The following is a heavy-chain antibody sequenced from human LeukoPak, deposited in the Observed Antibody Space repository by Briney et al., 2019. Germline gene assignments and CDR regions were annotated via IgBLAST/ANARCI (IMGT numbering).Heavy chain of an antibody. J-gene: IGHJ3*02. D-gene: IGHD3-22*01. Sequence: PGGSLRLSCAASGFTFSSYGMSWVRQAPGKGLEWVSAISGSGGSTYYADSVKGRFTISRDNSKNTLYLQMNSLRAEDTAVYYCAKERGGSMIVVVGNAFDIWGQGTMVTVSS. CDR1: GFTFSSYG. V-gene: IGHV3-23*01. CDR3: AKERGGSMIVVVGNAFDI. CDR2: ISGSGGST.